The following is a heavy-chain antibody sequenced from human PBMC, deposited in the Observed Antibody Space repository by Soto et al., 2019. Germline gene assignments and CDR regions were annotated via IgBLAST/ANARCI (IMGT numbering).Heavy chain of an antibody. CDR2: IIPTFGTA. CDR3: ARRGYSPYDYYGMDV. V-gene: IGHV1-69*12. Sequence: QVQLVQSGAEVKKPGSSVKVSCKASGGTFSSYAISWVRQAPGQGLEWMGGIIPTFGTANYAKKFQGRVTITADDSTSTAYMELSSLRSEDTAVYYCARRGYSPYDYYGMDVWGQGTTVTVSS. CDR1: GGTFSSYA. D-gene: IGHD2-15*01. J-gene: IGHJ6*02.